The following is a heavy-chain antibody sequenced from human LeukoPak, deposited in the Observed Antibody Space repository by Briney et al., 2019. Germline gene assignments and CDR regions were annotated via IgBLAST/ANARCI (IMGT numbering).Heavy chain of an antibody. J-gene: IGHJ4*02. Sequence: SETLSLTCTVSGDSLGSGMYYWGWIRQPPGKGLEWIGSIYYSGSTYYNPSLKSRVTISVDTSKNQFSLKLSSVTAADTAVYYCAGPRITIFGVVMHTFDYWGQGTLVTVSS. D-gene: IGHD3-3*01. V-gene: IGHV4-39*01. CDR3: AGPRITIFGVVMHTFDY. CDR1: GDSLGSGMYY. CDR2: IYYSGST.